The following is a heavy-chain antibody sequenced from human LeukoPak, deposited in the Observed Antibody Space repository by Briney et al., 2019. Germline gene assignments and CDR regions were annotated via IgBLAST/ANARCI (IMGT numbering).Heavy chain of an antibody. Sequence: ASVKVSCKASGYTFTGYYMHWVRQAPGQGLEWMGWINPNSGGTNYAQKFQGRVTMTRDTSISTAYMELRSLRSDDTAVYYCAGEGLGELTLDYWGQGTLVTVSS. J-gene: IGHJ4*02. CDR2: INPNSGGT. CDR1: GYTFTGYY. V-gene: IGHV1-2*02. D-gene: IGHD3-16*01. CDR3: AGEGLGELTLDY.